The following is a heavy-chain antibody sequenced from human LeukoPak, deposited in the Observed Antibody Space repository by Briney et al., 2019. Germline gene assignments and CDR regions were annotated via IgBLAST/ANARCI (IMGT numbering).Heavy chain of an antibody. J-gene: IGHJ3*02. Sequence: ASVKVSCKASGYTFTSYGITWVRQAPGQGLEWMGWISAYNGNTNYAQKLQGRVTMTTDTSTSTAYMELRSLRSDDTAVYYCARAGYHDSSDYPDIWGQGTMVTVSS. CDR2: ISAYNGNT. D-gene: IGHD3-22*01. V-gene: IGHV1-18*01. CDR3: ARAGYHDSSDYPDI. CDR1: GYTFTSYG.